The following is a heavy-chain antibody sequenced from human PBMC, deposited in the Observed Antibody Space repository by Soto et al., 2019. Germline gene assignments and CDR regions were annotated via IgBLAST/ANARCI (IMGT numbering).Heavy chain of an antibody. CDR1: GFTFSSYG. Sequence: GGSLRLSCVASGFTFSSYGMHWVRQAPGKGLDWVAVISYSGTDKYYSDSVKGRFTISRDNSENTLYLEMHGLRIEDTAVYYCAKDASWGIVPTSKDPWGQGTLVTSPQ. CDR3: AKDASWGIVPTSKDP. J-gene: IGHJ5*02. D-gene: IGHD2-2*01. V-gene: IGHV3-30*18. CDR2: ISYSGTDK.